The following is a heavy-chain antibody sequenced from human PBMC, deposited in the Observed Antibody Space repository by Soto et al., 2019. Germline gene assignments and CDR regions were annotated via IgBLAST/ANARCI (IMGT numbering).Heavy chain of an antibody. CDR3: ASLYDFWSGPPDYYYYYMDV. Sequence: GASVKVSCKASGYTFTSYYMHWVRQAPGQGLEWMGIINPSGGSTSYAQKFQGRVTITRDTSTSTVYMELSSLRSEDTAVYYCASLYDFWSGPPDYYYYYMDVWGKGTTVTVSS. J-gene: IGHJ6*03. CDR1: GYTFTSYY. V-gene: IGHV1-46*03. D-gene: IGHD3-3*01. CDR2: INPSGGST.